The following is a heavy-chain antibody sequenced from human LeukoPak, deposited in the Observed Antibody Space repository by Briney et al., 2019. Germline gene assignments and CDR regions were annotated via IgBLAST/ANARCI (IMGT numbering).Heavy chain of an antibody. CDR3: ARDVLLWFGELFGGSSYFDY. Sequence: ASVKVSCKASGYTFTSYAMNWVRQAPGQGLEWMGWMNPNSGNTGYAQKFQGRVTMTTDTSTSTAYMELRSLRSDDTAVYYCARDVLLWFGELFGGSSYFDYWGQGTLVTVSS. J-gene: IGHJ4*02. V-gene: IGHV1-8*02. D-gene: IGHD3-10*01. CDR1: GYTFTSYA. CDR2: MNPNSGNT.